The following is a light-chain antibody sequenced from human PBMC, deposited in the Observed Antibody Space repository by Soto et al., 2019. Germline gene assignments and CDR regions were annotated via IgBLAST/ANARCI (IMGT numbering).Light chain of an antibody. J-gene: IGKJ1*01. Sequence: DIQMTQSPSTLSASIGDRVTITCRANQSLDNCLAWYQQKPGKAPKLLIYDVSSLESGVPSRFSGSGSETEFTLTISSLFPDDFATYYCQQYNRYWTFGQGTKVDIK. V-gene: IGKV1-5*01. CDR2: DVS. CDR1: QSLDNC. CDR3: QQYNRYWT.